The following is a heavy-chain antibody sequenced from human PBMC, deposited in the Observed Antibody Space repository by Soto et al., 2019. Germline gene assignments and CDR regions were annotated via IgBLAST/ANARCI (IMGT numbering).Heavy chain of an antibody. CDR3: ARIRTWIQLWLSKMCFDY. J-gene: IGHJ4*02. CDR1: GFTVSSNY. CDR2: IYSGGST. D-gene: IGHD5-18*01. Sequence: EVQLVESGGGLVQPGGSLRLSCAASGFTVSSNYMSWVRQAPGKGLEWVSVIYSGGSTYYADSVKGRFTISRHNSKNTLYLQMNSLRAEDTAVYYFARIRTWIQLWLSKMCFDYWGQGTLVTVSS. V-gene: IGHV3-53*04.